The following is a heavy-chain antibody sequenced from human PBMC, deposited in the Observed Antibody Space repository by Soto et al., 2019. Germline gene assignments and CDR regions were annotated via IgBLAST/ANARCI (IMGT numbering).Heavy chain of an antibody. CDR2: ISTSSSYI. Sequence: EVQLVESGGGLVKPGGSLRLSCAASGFTFSNYAMNWVRQAPGKGLEWVSSISTSSSYIYYADSVKGRFTIFRDNAKNALYLQMNSLRAEDTAVYYCAREIRKYYGMAVWGQGTTVTVS. D-gene: IGHD3-3*01. J-gene: IGHJ6*02. CDR1: GFTFSNYA. V-gene: IGHV3-21*01. CDR3: AREIRKYYGMAV.